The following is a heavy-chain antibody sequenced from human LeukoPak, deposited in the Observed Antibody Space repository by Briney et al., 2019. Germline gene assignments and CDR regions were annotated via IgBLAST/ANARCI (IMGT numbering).Heavy chain of an antibody. V-gene: IGHV1-46*01. CDR3: ARDRAVAGFRFDY. CDR1: GYTFTSYY. D-gene: IGHD6-19*01. Sequence: ASVEVSCKASGYTFTSYYIHWARQAPGQGLDWMGVINPSGGTTSYAQKFQGRVTMTRDTSTSTVYMELSSLTSEDTAVYYCARDRAVAGFRFDYWGQGTLVTVSS. CDR2: INPSGGTT. J-gene: IGHJ4*02.